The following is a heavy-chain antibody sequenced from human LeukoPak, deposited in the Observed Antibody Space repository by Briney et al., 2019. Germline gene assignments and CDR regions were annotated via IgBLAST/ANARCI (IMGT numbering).Heavy chain of an antibody. CDR3: AREWSGYPHFDY. V-gene: IGHV3-30*01. CDR1: GFTFSSYA. D-gene: IGHD3-3*01. CDR2: ISYDGSNK. J-gene: IGHJ4*02. Sequence: RRSPRLSCAASGFTFSSYAMHWVRQAPGKGLEWVAVISYDGSNKYYADSVKGRFTISRDNSKNTLYLQMNSLRAEDTAVYYCAREWSGYPHFDYWGQGTLVTVSS.